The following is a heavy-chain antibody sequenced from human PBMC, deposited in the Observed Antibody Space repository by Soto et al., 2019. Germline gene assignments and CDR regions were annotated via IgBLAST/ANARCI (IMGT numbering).Heavy chain of an antibody. CDR2: IYYSGST. V-gene: IGHV4-59*01. J-gene: IGHJ5*02. CDR3: ARVRSYSISWFDP. Sequence: SETLSLTCTVSGGSISSYYWSWIRQPPGKGLEWIGYIYYSGSTNYNPSLKSRVTISVDTSKNQFSLKLSSVTAADTAVYYCARVRSYSISWFDPWGQGTVVTVSS. CDR1: GGSISSYY. D-gene: IGHD1-26*01.